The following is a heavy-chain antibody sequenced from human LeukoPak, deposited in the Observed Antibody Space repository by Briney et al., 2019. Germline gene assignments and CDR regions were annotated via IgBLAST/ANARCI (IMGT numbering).Heavy chain of an antibody. CDR3: ARAGGYDSSEPFDY. CDR2: ISSSGSTI. J-gene: IGHJ4*02. Sequence: GGSLRLSCAASGFTFSSYEMNWVRQAPGKGLEWVSYISSSGSTIYYADSVKGRFTISRDNSKNTLYLQMNSLRAEDTAVYYCARAGGYDSSEPFDYWGQGTLVTVSS. CDR1: GFTFSSYE. D-gene: IGHD3-22*01. V-gene: IGHV3-48*03.